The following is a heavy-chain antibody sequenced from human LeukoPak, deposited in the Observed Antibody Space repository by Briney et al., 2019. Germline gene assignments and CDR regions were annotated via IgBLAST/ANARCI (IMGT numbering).Heavy chain of an antibody. D-gene: IGHD3-16*01. Sequence: SETLSLTCAVYGGSFSGYYWSWIRQPPGKGLEWIGEINHSGSTNYNPSLKSRVTISVDTSKNQFALKLSSVTAADTAVYYCARGRFRIMTHWGQGTLVTVSS. J-gene: IGHJ4*02. V-gene: IGHV4-34*01. CDR1: GGSFSGYY. CDR2: INHSGST. CDR3: ARGRFRIMTH.